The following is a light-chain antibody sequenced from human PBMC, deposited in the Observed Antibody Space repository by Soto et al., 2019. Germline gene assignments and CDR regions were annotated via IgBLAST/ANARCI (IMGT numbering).Light chain of an antibody. V-gene: IGLV1-51*01. J-gene: IGLJ3*02. CDR3: GTWDSSLSAGV. Sequence: QAVVTQPPSVSAAPGQKVTISCSGSGSNIGNKYVSWYQQLPGTAPKLLIYDNSQRPSGIPDRFSGSKSGTSATLGITGLQTGDEADYYCGTWDSSLSAGVFGGGTKLTVL. CDR1: GSNIGNKY. CDR2: DNS.